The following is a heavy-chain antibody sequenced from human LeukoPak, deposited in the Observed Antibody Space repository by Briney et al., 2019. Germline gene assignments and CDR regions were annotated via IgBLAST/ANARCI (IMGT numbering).Heavy chain of an antibody. CDR2: IYPKTGGT. D-gene: IGHD1-26*01. CDR1: GYTFTGYY. CDR3: AGPWDQVGFDP. Sequence: ASVKVSCKASGYTFTGYYLHWVRQAPGQGLEWTGWIYPKTGGTSYAQKFQGRVTMTRDTSISTAYMGLIGLRSDDTAVYYCAGPWDQVGFDPWGQGTLVSVSS. V-gene: IGHV1-2*02. J-gene: IGHJ5*02.